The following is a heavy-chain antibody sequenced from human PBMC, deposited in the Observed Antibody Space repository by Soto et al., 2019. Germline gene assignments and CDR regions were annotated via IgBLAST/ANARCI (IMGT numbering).Heavy chain of an antibody. CDR3: ATGGTDIVAVKNWFDP. D-gene: IGHD2-15*01. J-gene: IGHJ5*02. CDR1: GYTLTELS. V-gene: IGHV1-24*01. Sequence: ASVKVSCKVSGYTLTELSMHWVRQAPGKGLEWMGGFDPEDGETIYAQKFQGRVTMTEDTSTDTAYMELSSLRSEDTAVYYCATGGTDIVAVKNWFDPWGQGTLVTVSS. CDR2: FDPEDGET.